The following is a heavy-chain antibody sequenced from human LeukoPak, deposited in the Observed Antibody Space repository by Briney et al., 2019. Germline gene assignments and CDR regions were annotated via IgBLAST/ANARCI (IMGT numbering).Heavy chain of an antibody. CDR3: ARGGYYGSSGYYY. CDR2: IIPILGIA. Sequence: GASVKVSCKASGYTFTGYYMHWVRQAPGQGLVWMGRIIPILGIANYAQKFQGRVTITADKSTSTAYMELSSLRSEDTAVYYCARGGYYGSSGYYYWGQGTLVTVSS. V-gene: IGHV1-69*02. J-gene: IGHJ4*02. D-gene: IGHD3-22*01. CDR1: GYTFTGYY.